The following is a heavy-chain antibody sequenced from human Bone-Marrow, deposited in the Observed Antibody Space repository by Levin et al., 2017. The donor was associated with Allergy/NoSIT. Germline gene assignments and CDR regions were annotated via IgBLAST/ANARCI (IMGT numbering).Heavy chain of an antibody. V-gene: IGHV3-73*01. Sequence: QAGGSLRLSCVASGFSFRGSPVHWVRQASGKGLEWVGRIRSEANSYATAYAASVKGRFTISRDDSKDTSYLQMNSLKTEDTAVYYCTTFQADYKDYWGQGTLVTVSS. J-gene: IGHJ4*02. CDR3: TTFQADYKDY. CDR1: GFSFRGSP. D-gene: IGHD3-16*01. CDR2: IRSEANSYAT.